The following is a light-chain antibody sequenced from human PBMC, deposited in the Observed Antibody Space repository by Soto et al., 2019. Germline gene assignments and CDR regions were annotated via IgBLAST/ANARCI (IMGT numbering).Light chain of an antibody. CDR3: MQALQTELT. Sequence: DIVMTQSPLSLPVTPGEPASISCRSSQSLLHSNGYNYLDWYLQKPGQSPQLLIYLGSNRASGVPDRFSGSGSGTDFTLKIRRVEAADVGVYYCMQALQTELTFGGGTKVEIK. V-gene: IGKV2-28*01. CDR1: QSLLHSNGYNY. CDR2: LGS. J-gene: IGKJ4*01.